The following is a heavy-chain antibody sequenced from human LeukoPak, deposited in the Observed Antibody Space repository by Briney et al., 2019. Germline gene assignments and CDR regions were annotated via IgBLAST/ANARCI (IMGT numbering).Heavy chain of an antibody. CDR3: ARGIAVKPSAVYYMDV. Sequence: PGGSLRLSCAASGFTFSNYWMHWVRQAPGKGLVWVSRINSDGINTSYADSVKGRFTISRDNSKNTLYLQMNSLRAEDTAVYYCARGIAVKPSAVYYMDVWGKGTTVTISS. J-gene: IGHJ6*03. CDR1: GFTFSNYW. V-gene: IGHV3-74*01. D-gene: IGHD6-19*01. CDR2: INSDGINT.